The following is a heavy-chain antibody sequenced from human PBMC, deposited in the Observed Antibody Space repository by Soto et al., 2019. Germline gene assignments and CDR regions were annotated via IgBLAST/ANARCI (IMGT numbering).Heavy chain of an antibody. CDR1: GVSISSYY. D-gene: IGHD4-4*01. Sequence: PSETLSLTCTVSGVSISSYYWSWIRQPPRKGLEWIGYIYYSGSTNYNPSLKGRFTISRDNAKNSLYLQMNSLRAEDTAVYYCARVPPYSNNFDYWGQGTLVTVSS. CDR3: ARVPPYSNNFDY. V-gene: IGHV4-59*12. CDR2: IYYSGST. J-gene: IGHJ4*02.